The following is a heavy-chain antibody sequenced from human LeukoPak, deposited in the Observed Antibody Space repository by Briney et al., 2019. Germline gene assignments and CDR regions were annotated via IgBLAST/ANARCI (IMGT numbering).Heavy chain of an antibody. CDR1: GFTFSSYW. J-gene: IGHJ4*02. Sequence: GGSLRLSCAASGFTFSSYWMSWVRQAPGKGLEWVANIKQDGSEKYYVDSVKGRFTISRDNAKNSLYLQMNSLRAEDTDVYYCASTYGDRYYFDYWGQGTLVTVSS. CDR2: IKQDGSEK. D-gene: IGHD4-17*01. V-gene: IGHV3-7*01. CDR3: ASTYGDRYYFDY.